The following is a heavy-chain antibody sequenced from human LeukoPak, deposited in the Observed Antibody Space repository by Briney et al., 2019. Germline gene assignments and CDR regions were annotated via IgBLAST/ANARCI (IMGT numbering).Heavy chain of an antibody. D-gene: IGHD6-6*01. CDR2: ISSGGTYI. CDR3: AREEDSSTIRSSHGMDV. Sequence: PGGSLGLSCATSGFTFSIYTMNWVRQAPGKGLEWVSCISSGGTYIYNADSVKGRFTISRDNAKNSLYLQMSNLRAEDTAVYYCAREEDSSTIRSSHGMDVWGQGTTVTVSS. V-gene: IGHV3-21*01. CDR1: GFTFSIYT. J-gene: IGHJ6*02.